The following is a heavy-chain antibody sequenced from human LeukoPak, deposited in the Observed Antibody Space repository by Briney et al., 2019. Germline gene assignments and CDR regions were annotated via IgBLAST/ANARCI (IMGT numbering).Heavy chain of an antibody. V-gene: IGHV3-48*01. J-gene: IGHJ4*02. CDR2: ISSSSSTI. CDR3: AKEAASGVDFDD. D-gene: IGHD3-10*01. CDR1: GFTFSNAW. Sequence: GGSLTLSCAASGFTFSNAWMSWVRQAPGKGLEWVSYISSSSSTIYYADSVKGRFTISRDNSKNTLYLQMNSLRAEDTAVYYCAKEAASGVDFDDWGQGTLVTVSS.